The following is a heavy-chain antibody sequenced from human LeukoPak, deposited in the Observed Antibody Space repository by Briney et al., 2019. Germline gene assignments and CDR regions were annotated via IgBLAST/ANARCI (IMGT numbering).Heavy chain of an antibody. CDR1: GFTFSSYA. Sequence: PGGSLRLSCAASGFTFSSYAMHWVRQAPGKGLEWVSGISWNSGSIGYADSVKGRFTISRDNAKNSLYLQMNSLRAEDTALYYCAKAPGSYFPFDYWGQGTLVTVSS. CDR3: AKAPGSYFPFDY. J-gene: IGHJ4*02. CDR2: ISWNSGSI. D-gene: IGHD1-26*01. V-gene: IGHV3-9*01.